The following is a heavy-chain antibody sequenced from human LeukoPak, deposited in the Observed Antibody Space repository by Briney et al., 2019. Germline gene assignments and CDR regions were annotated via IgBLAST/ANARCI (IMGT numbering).Heavy chain of an antibody. CDR3: AARPGDLAVPFDY. J-gene: IGHJ4*02. V-gene: IGHV3-23*01. Sequence: GGSLRLSCAASGLTFDTHAMTWVRQPPGKGLAYVSLISGSGDITYYAHSLKDRFTISRDNSKTTLYLQMHSLRAEDTAMYYCAARPGDLAVPFDYWGQGTLVIVST. CDR2: ISGSGDIT. CDR1: GLTFDTHA. D-gene: IGHD3-10*01.